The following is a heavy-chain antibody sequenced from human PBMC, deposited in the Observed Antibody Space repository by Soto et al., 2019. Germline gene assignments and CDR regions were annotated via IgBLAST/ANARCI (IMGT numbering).Heavy chain of an antibody. Sequence: QVQLQESGPGLVKPSQTLSLTCTVSGSSISSGGYYWTWIRRHPGKGLEWIGHIYYSGNTYYNPSLKSRVTISVDTSKNQFSLKLTSVTAADTAVYYCVRQGGRFGELSVSYFDYWGQGSLVTVSS. CDR3: VRQGGRFGELSVSYFDY. CDR2: IYYSGNT. CDR1: GSSISSGGYY. D-gene: IGHD3-10*01. J-gene: IGHJ4*02. V-gene: IGHV4-31*03.